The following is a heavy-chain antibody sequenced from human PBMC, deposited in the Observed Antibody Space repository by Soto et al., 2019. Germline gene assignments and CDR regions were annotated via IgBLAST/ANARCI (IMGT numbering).Heavy chain of an antibody. CDR2: IIPIFGTA. Sequence: ASVKVSCKASGYSFTSYGISLVRQAPGQGLEWMGGIIPIFGTANYAQKFQGRVTITADESTSTAYMELSSLRSEDTAVYYCARDDGSSGSTRDYGMDVWGQGTTVTVSS. D-gene: IGHD6-19*01. CDR3: ARDDGSSGSTRDYGMDV. CDR1: GYSFTSYG. V-gene: IGHV1-69*13. J-gene: IGHJ6*02.